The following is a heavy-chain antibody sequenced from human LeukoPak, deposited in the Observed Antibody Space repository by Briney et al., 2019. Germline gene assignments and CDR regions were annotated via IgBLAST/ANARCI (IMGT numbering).Heavy chain of an antibody. D-gene: IGHD2-2*01. J-gene: IGHJ5*02. Sequence: SETLSLTCAVSGYSITNGYYWGWIRQPPGNGLEWIGIIYHSGSTYYNPSLKSRFTISLDTSKNQFSLKLTTVTAADTAVYYCARQNDSTSWYNWFDPWGQGTLVTVSS. CDR1: GYSITNGYY. CDR3: ARQNDSTSWYNWFDP. V-gene: IGHV4-38-2*01. CDR2: IYHSGST.